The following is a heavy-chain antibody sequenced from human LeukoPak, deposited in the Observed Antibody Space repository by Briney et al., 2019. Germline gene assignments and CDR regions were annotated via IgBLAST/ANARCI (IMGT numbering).Heavy chain of an antibody. Sequence: PGGSLRLSCAASGFTFSSYGMHWVRQAPAKGLEWVAFIRYDGSNKYYADSVKSRLTITRDNSKNTLYLQMNSLRAEDTAVYYCARDSDYGDYGGCDYWGQGTLVTVSS. V-gene: IGHV3-30*02. CDR2: IRYDGSNK. CDR1: GFTFSSYG. J-gene: IGHJ4*02. D-gene: IGHD4-17*01. CDR3: ARDSDYGDYGGCDY.